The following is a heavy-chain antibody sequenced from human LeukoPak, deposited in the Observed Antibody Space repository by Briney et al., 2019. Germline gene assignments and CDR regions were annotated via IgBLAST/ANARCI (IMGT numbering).Heavy chain of an antibody. D-gene: IGHD3-10*01. CDR1: GGSISSGGYS. CDR2: IYHSGST. Sequence: SETLSLTCAVSGGSISSGGYSWSWIRQPPGKGLEWMGYIYHSGSTYYNPSLKSRVTISVDRSKNQFSLKLSSVTAADTAVYYCARVIGGFGELDYFDYWGQGTLVTVSS. J-gene: IGHJ4*02. V-gene: IGHV4-30-2*01. CDR3: ARVIGGFGELDYFDY.